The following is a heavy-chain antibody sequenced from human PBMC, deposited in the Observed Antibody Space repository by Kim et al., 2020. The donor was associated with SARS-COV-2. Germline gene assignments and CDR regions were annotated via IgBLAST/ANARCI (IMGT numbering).Heavy chain of an antibody. V-gene: IGHV7-4-1*02. J-gene: IGHJ6*02. CDR2: INTITGNP. CDR1: GYTLTSNP. Sequence: SVKVSCKASGYTLTSNPVNWVRQAPGQGLEWMGWINTITGNPMYAQSFTGRFLFSLDTSVSTASLQTSSLRAEDTDVYFCERGHGGLEVWGQGSTVTV. CDR3: ERGHGGLEV.